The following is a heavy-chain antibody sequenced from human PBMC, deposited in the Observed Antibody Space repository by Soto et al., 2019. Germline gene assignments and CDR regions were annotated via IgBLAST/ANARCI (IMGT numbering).Heavy chain of an antibody. D-gene: IGHD5-18*01. J-gene: IGHJ4*02. CDR1: GFTFGSYS. CDR3: AQAGGYSYGPYDY. V-gene: IGHV3-48*01. CDR2: ISSSSSTI. Sequence: EVQLVESGGGLVQPGGSLRLSCAASGFTFGSYSMNWVRQAPGKGLEWVSYISSSSSTIYYADSVEGRFTISRDNAKNSLDLQMNSLRAEDTAVYYCAQAGGYSYGPYDYWGQGTLVPVSS.